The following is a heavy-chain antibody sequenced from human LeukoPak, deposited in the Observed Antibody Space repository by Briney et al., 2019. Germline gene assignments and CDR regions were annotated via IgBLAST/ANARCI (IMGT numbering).Heavy chain of an antibody. J-gene: IGHJ4*02. CDR1: GFTFSSYW. CDR3: ARDDGFSCHSY. Sequence: PGGSLRLSCAASGFTFSSYWMTWVRQAPGKGLEWVANMNLDGSEKYYVDSVKGRFVISRDNAKNSLYLQMNSLTAEDTAIYYCARDDGFSCHSYWGQGTLVTVSS. D-gene: IGHD3/OR15-3a*01. CDR2: MNLDGSEK. V-gene: IGHV3-7*01.